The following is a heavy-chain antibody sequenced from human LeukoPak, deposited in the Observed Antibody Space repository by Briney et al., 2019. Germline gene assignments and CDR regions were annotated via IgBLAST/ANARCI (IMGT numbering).Heavy chain of an antibody. CDR1: GFSFRSYA. J-gene: IGHJ6*02. Sequence: PGGSLRLSCAASGFSFRSYAMTWVRQAPGKGLEWVSAISGSDGSTYYADSVKGRFTISRDNSKNTLYLQMNSLRAEDTALYYCAKAVQSGSGSYSVAYGMDVWGQGTTVIVSS. CDR2: ISGSDGST. D-gene: IGHD3-10*01. CDR3: AKAVQSGSGSYSVAYGMDV. V-gene: IGHV3-23*01.